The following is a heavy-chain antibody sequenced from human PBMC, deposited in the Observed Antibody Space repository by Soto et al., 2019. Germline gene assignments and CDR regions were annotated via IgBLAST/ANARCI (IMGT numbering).Heavy chain of an antibody. CDR2: LYYSGST. Sequence: SETLSLTCTVSGGSISSYYWSWIRQPPGKGLEWIVYLYYSGSTNYNPSLKSRVTISVDTSKNQFSLKLSSVTAADTAVYYCAMSFNSGTSGYGMDFCGQGTTVTVSS. CDR3: AMSFNSGTSGYGMDF. V-gene: IGHV4-59*01. CDR1: GGSISSYY. J-gene: IGHJ6*02. D-gene: IGHD3-10*01.